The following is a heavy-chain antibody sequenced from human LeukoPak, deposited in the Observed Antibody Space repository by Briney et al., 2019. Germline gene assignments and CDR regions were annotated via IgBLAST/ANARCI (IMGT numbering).Heavy chain of an antibody. V-gene: IGHV4-59*01. Sequence: SETLSLTCTVSGDSIGTYYWSWIRQPPGKRLEWIGYIYYTGSTNYNPSLKSRVTISVDTSNNQLSLNLSSVTAADTALYYCARSYDTSGYYYLGYWGQGTLVTVSS. D-gene: IGHD3-22*01. CDR3: ARSYDTSGYYYLGY. J-gene: IGHJ4*02. CDR2: IYYTGST. CDR1: GDSIGTYY.